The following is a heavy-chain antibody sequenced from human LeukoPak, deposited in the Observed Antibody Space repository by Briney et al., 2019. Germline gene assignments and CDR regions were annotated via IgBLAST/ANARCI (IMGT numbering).Heavy chain of an antibody. CDR3: ARVGRQITPGY. CDR2: ISPGGSTI. D-gene: IGHD1-26*01. Sequence: GGSLRLSCAASGFTFSSSEMNWVRQAPGKGLNWISYISPGGSTIYYADSVKGRFTISRDNAKNSLYLQMNSLRAEDTAVYYCARVGRQITPGYWGQGTLVTVSS. V-gene: IGHV3-48*03. J-gene: IGHJ4*02. CDR1: GFTFSSSE.